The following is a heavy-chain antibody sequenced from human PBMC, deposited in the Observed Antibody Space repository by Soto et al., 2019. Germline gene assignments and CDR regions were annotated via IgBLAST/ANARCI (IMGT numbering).Heavy chain of an antibody. CDR1: GFTLSNSW. D-gene: IGHD4-17*01. CDR3: ARELNTVLTGDDFDI. V-gene: IGHV3-15*01. CDR2: IKSKVDGGTV. Sequence: GGSLRLSCAASGFTLSNSWMNWVRQAPGKGLEWIGRIKSKVDGGTVEFAAPVKVRFTISRDDSKNSLYLQMNSLKTEDTAVYYCARELNTVLTGDDFDIWAKGQWSPSPQ. J-gene: IGHJ3*02.